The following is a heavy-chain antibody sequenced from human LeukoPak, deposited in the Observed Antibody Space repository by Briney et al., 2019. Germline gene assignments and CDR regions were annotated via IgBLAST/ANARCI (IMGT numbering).Heavy chain of an antibody. V-gene: IGHV3-30*02. CDR2: IRYDGSNK. D-gene: IGHD4/OR15-4a*01. Sequence: GGSLRLSCAASGFSFSSYGMHWVRQAPGKGLEWVSFIRYDGSNKYYADSVKGRVTISRDNSKNTLYLQMNSLRTEDTAVYYCAREFTPTSLTRSSYYFDYWGQGTLVTVSS. J-gene: IGHJ4*02. CDR1: GFSFSSYG. CDR3: AREFTPTSLTRSSYYFDY.